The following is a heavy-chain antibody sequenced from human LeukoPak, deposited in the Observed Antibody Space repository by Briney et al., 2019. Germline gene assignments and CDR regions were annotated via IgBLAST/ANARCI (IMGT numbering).Heavy chain of an antibody. CDR1: GGSITTSY. J-gene: IGHJ3*02. CDR2: INYSGST. CDR3: ARHDPLITMIIGERAFDM. Sequence: KPSETLSLTCTVSGGSITTSYWSWIRQPPGKGLEWIGYINYSGSTNYNPSLKNRVTISVDTSTNQFSLRLSSVTAADTAVYYCARHDPLITMIIGERAFDMWGQGTMVTVPS. D-gene: IGHD3-22*01. V-gene: IGHV4-59*08.